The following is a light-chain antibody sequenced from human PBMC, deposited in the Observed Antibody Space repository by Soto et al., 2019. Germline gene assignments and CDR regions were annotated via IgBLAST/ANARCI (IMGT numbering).Light chain of an antibody. Sequence: QSVLTQPRSVSGSPGQSVTISCTGTSSDVGGYNYVSWYQQHPGKAPKLMIYDVSKRPSGVPDRFSGSKSGNTASLTISGLQDEDEADYYWAAWDDSLNGYVFGTGTKLTVL. CDR1: SSDVGGYNY. V-gene: IGLV2-11*01. CDR3: AAWDDSLNGYV. J-gene: IGLJ1*01. CDR2: DVS.